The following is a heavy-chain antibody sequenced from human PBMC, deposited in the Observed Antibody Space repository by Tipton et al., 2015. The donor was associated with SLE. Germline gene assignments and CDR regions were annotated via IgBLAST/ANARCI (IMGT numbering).Heavy chain of an antibody. J-gene: IGHJ3*02. V-gene: IGHV4-34*04. CDR3: ATAGGSGSNDAFDI. CDR2: INHRGDT. CDR1: GGSITSYY. D-gene: IGHD3-10*01. Sequence: TLSLTCTVSGGSITSYYWNWIRQPPGKGLEWIAEINHRGDTNHNPSLKSRATISKDTSNNQFSLKLSSMTAADTAVYYCATAGGSGSNDAFDIWGQGTMVTVSS.